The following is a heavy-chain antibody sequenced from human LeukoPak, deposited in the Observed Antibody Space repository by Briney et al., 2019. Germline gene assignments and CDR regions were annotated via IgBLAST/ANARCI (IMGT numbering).Heavy chain of an antibody. CDR1: GFTFSTYW. Sequence: GGSLRLSCVASGFTFSTYWMHWVCQAPGKGLVWVSRINSEGSSTSFADSVKGRVTISRDNAKNTLYLQMNSLRADDTAVYYCARYCGSTSCPDAFDMWGQGTRVTVSS. CDR2: INSEGSST. J-gene: IGHJ3*02. D-gene: IGHD2-2*01. CDR3: ARYCGSTSCPDAFDM. V-gene: IGHV3-74*01.